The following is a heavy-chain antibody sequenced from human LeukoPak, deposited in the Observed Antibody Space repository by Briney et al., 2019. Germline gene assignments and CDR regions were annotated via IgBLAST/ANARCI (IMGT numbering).Heavy chain of an antibody. Sequence: GRSLRLSCAASGFTFSSNGMHWVRQAPGKGLEWVALIWYDGSNKYYVDSVKGRFTISRDNSKNTLFLQMNNLRTEDTSVYYCAEDQKLQPFHYWGQGTLVTVSS. CDR1: GFTFSSNG. J-gene: IGHJ4*02. V-gene: IGHV3-33*06. CDR3: AEDQKLQPFHY. CDR2: IWYDGSNK. D-gene: IGHD6-13*01.